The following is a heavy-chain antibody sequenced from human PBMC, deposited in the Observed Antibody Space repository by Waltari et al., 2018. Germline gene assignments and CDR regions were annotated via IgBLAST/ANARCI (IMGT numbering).Heavy chain of an antibody. D-gene: IGHD4-17*01. CDR3: AKVQTTVTTPFDS. CDR1: GFSFLNYA. CDR2: IRGGGGTT. J-gene: IGHJ4*02. Sequence: EVELVESGGGLVQPGGSLRLSCAASGFSFLNYAMNWVRQAPGKGLEWVSGIRGGGGTTFYPVSVMGRLATSRDNSKNTLYLQMNSLRAADTAVYYCAKVQTTVTTPFDSWGQGTLVTASS. V-gene: IGHV3-23*04.